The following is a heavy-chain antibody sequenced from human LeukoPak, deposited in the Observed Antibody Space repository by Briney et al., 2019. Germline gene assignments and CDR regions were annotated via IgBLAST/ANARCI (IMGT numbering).Heavy chain of an antibody. Sequence: GASVKVSCKASGGAFSSYAISWVRQAPGQGLEWMGRIIPILGIANYAQKFQGRVTITADKSTSTAYMELSSLRSEDTAVYYCARPGDYYDSSGYPTQHDAFDIWGQGTMVTVSS. J-gene: IGHJ3*02. CDR3: ARPGDYYDSSGYPTQHDAFDI. CDR1: GGAFSSYA. CDR2: IIPILGIA. V-gene: IGHV1-69*04. D-gene: IGHD3-22*01.